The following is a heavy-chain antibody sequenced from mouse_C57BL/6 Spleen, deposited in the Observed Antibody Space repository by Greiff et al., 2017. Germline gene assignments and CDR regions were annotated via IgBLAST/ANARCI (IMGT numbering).Heavy chain of an antibody. Sequence: EVQRVESEGGLVQPGSSMKLSCTASGFTFSDYYMAWVRQVPDKGLEWVANINYDGSSTYYLHSLKSRFIISRDNAKNILYLQMSSLKSEDTAAYYCARGGYGSNSYYAMDYWGQGTSVTVSS. CDR3: ARGGYGSNSYYAMDY. J-gene: IGHJ4*01. CDR2: INYDGSST. V-gene: IGHV5-16*01. D-gene: IGHD1-1*01. CDR1: GFTFSDYY.